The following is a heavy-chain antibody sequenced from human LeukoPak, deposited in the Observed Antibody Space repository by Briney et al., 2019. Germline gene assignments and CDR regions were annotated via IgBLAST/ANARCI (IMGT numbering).Heavy chain of an antibody. D-gene: IGHD1-14*01. V-gene: IGHV5-51*01. J-gene: IGHJ4*02. CDR1: GFNFTTYW. Sequence: GESLKISCKGSGFNFTTYWIGWVRQMPGRGLEWMGIIYPGDSDTRYSPSFQGQVTLSADKSISTAYLQWSSLEASDTAMYYCARRDFTSEHFDNWGQGTLVTLSS. CDR3: ARRDFTSEHFDN. CDR2: IYPGDSDT.